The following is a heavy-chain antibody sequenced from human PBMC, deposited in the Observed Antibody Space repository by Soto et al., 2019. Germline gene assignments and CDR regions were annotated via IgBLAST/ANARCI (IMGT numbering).Heavy chain of an antibody. CDR2: IRYDGSNI. CDR1: GIIFNGFG. V-gene: IGHV3-33*01. J-gene: IGHJ6*02. D-gene: IGHD3-3*01. Sequence: GGSLRLSCAASGIIFNGFGMHWGRQAPGKGLEWVAVIRYDGSNIDYADSVKGRFTISRDNAKNSLYLQMNSLRDEDTAVYYCARVFPFWSGYYSSYYYGMDVWGQGTTVTVSS. CDR3: ARVFPFWSGYYSSYYYGMDV.